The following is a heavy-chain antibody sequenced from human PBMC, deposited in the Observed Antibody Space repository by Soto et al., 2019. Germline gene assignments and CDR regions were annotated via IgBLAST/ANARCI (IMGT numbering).Heavy chain of an antibody. V-gene: IGHV4-30-2*05. Sequence: SETLSLTCAVSGGSISSGGYSWSWIRQPPGKGLEWIGYIYHSGSTYYNPSLKSRVTISVDTSKNQFSLKLSSVTAADTAVYYCARGSYYYGSSGSYHYWGQGTLVTVSS. J-gene: IGHJ4*02. D-gene: IGHD3-22*01. CDR1: GGSISSGGYS. CDR2: IYHSGST. CDR3: ARGSYYYGSSGSYHY.